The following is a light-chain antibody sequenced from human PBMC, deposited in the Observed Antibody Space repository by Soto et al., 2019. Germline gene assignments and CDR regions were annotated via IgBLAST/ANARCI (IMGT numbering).Light chain of an antibody. Sequence: QSVLTQPPSASGTPGQRVTISCSGSSSNIGSNYVYWYQQLPGTAPKLLIYRNNQWPSGVPDRFSGSKSGTSASLAISGLRSDDEAASYCAAWDANHSALRFGGGTKVTV. V-gene: IGLV1-47*01. CDR3: AAWDANHSALR. CDR1: SSNIGSNY. CDR2: RNN. J-gene: IGLJ2*01.